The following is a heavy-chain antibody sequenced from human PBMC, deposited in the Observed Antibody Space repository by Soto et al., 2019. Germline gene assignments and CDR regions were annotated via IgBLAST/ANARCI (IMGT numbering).Heavy chain of an antibody. J-gene: IGHJ6*03. CDR1: GFTFSSYG. Sequence: ESGGGVVQPGRSLRLSCAASGFTFSSYGMHWVRQAPGKGLEWVGIVWYDGSKEYYAESVRGRITISRDNSKNTLYLQVHSLRVEDTAVYYCARDRGDYYYMDVWGEGTTVTVSS. D-gene: IGHD3-10*01. V-gene: IGHV3-33*01. CDR2: VWYDGSKE. CDR3: ARDRGDYYYMDV.